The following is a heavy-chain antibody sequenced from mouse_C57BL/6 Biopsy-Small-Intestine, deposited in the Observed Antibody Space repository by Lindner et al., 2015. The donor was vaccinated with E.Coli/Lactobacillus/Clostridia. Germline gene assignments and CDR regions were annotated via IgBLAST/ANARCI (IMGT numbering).Heavy chain of an antibody. V-gene: IGHV1-80*01. Sequence: VQLQESGAELVKPGASVKISCKASGYAFSSYWMNWVKQRPGKGLEWIGQIYPGDGDTNYNGKFKGKATLTADKSSSTAYMQLSSLTAEDSAVYFCARGGYYSNYDNAMDYWGQGTSVTVSS. D-gene: IGHD2-5*01. J-gene: IGHJ4*01. CDR2: IYPGDGDT. CDR3: ARGGYYSNYDNAMDY. CDR1: GYAFSSYW.